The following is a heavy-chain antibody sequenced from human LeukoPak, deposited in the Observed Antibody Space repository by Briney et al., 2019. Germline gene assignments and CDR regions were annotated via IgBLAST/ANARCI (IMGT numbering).Heavy chain of an antibody. CDR2: INPNSGGT. D-gene: IGHD5-24*01. CDR3: ARDGDGYSLDY. J-gene: IGHJ4*02. Sequence: GASVKVSCQSSGYTFTRYYMHWVRQAPGQGLEWMGWINPNSGGTKYAQKFQGRVTMTRDTSISTAYMELSRLRSDDTAVYYCARDGDGYSLDYWGQGTLVTVSS. V-gene: IGHV1-2*02. CDR1: GYTFTRYY.